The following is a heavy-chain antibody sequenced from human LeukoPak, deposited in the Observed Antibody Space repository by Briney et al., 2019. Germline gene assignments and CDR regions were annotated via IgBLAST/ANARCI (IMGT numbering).Heavy chain of an antibody. Sequence: SETLSLTCAVSGASISTHYYAWGWVRQPPGKGLEWIRTMFERRSTYYTPSLKSRVTVSVDTSKNQFSLKLRSVTAADTAVYYCARDSWPEVVRFDYWGQGTLVTVSS. D-gene: IGHD1-14*01. J-gene: IGHJ4*02. V-gene: IGHV4-39*07. CDR2: MFERRST. CDR3: ARDSWPEVVRFDY. CDR1: GASISTHYYA.